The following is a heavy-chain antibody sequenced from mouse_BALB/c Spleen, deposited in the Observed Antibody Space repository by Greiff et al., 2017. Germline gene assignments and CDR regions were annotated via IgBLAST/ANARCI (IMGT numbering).Heavy chain of an antibody. CDR2: IWGDGST. J-gene: IGHJ1*01. CDR1: GFSLTGYG. D-gene: IGHD2-1*01. V-gene: IGHV2-6-7*01. CDR3: ASYGNYWYFDV. Sequence: VQGVESGPGLVAPSQSLSITCTVSGFSLTGYGVNWVRQPPGKGLEWLGMIWGDGSTDYNSALKSRLSISKDNSKSQVFLKMNSLQTDDTARYYCASYGNYWYFDVWGAGTTVTVSS.